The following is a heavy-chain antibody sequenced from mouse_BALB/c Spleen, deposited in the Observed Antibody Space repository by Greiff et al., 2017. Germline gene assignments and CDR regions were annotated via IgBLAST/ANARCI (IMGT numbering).Heavy chain of an antibody. CDR1: GYTFTSYW. D-gene: IGHD2-1*01. J-gene: IGHJ4*01. V-gene: IGHV1-69*02. Sequence: QVQLHQPGAELVRPGASVKLSCKASGYTFTSYWINWVKQRPGQGLEWIGNIYPSDSYTNYNQKFKDKATLTVDKSSSTAYMQLSSPTSEDSAVYYCTRLGGNYVGDAMDFWGQGTSVTVAS. CDR2: IYPSDSYT. CDR3: TRLGGNYVGDAMDF.